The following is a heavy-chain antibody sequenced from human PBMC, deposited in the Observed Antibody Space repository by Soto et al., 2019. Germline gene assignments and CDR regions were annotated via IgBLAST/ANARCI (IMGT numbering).Heavy chain of an antibody. CDR1: GYTFTSYA. J-gene: IGHJ6*02. V-gene: IGHV1-3*01. CDR3: ARDRRYCSGSSCSYGMDV. CDR2: INAGNGNT. D-gene: IGHD2-15*01. Sequence: GASVKVSCKASGYTFTSYAMHWVRQAPGQRLEWMGWINAGNGNTKYSQKFQGRVTITRDTSASTAYMELSSLRSEDTAVYYCARDRRYCSGSSCSYGMDVWGQGTTVTVSS.